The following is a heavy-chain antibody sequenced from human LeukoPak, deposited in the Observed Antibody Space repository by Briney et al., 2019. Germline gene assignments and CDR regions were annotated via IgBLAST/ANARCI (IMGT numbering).Heavy chain of an antibody. J-gene: IGHJ5*02. CDR3: ATMQWLEGVDWFDP. CDR1: GFVFSNYG. Sequence: GGSLRLSCAASGFVFSNYGMHWVRQAPGKGLEWVAFIRYDESNKFYADSVKGRFTISRDNSKNILFLQMNSLRAEDTAVYYCATMQWLEGVDWFDPWGQGTLVTVSS. V-gene: IGHV3-30*02. D-gene: IGHD6-19*01. CDR2: IRYDESNK.